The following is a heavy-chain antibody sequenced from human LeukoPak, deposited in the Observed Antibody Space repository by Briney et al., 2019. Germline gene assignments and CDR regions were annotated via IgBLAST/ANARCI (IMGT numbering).Heavy chain of an antibody. CDR1: GVSISSHY. J-gene: IGHJ4*02. Sequence: SETLSPTCTVSGVSISSHYWSWIRQSPGKRLEWIGNIYYTGSTNYNPSLQSRVAISIDTSKNQFSLTLNSVTAADAAVYYCASAGNPHYFDFWGQGPLVTVSS. CDR2: IYYTGST. CDR3: ASAGNPHYFDF. V-gene: IGHV4-59*11.